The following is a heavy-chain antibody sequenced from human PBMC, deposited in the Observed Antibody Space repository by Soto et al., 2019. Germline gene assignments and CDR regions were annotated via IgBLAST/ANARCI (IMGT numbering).Heavy chain of an antibody. CDR2: IHHSGIT. J-gene: IGHJ4*02. D-gene: IGHD1-1*01. CDR3: ARANWEIDD. CDR1: GGSISSYY. V-gene: IGHV4-59*01. Sequence: PSETLSLTCTVSGGSISSYYWSWIRQPPGKGLEWIGHIHHSGITSYYPSLKSRVTISVDTSKNQFSLRLSSVTAADTAVYYCARANWEIDDWGQGTLVTVSS.